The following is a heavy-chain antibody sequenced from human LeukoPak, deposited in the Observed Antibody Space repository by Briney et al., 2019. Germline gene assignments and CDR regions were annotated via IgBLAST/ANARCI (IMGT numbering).Heavy chain of an antibody. CDR2: MNADENQK. J-gene: IGHJ2*01. D-gene: IGHD3-10*01. V-gene: IGHV3-7*01. CDR1: GFIVGNYC. Sequence: PGGSLRLSCAASGFIVGNYCVMWVRQASGKGLEWVATMNADENQKLYADSMEGRFTISRDNGKNSLYLQIDSLRVDDTAVYYCAGGVGWHFALWGRGTLVTVSS. CDR3: AGGVGWHFAL.